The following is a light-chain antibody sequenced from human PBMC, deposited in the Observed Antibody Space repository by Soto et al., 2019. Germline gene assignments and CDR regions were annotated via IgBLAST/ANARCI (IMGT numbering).Light chain of an antibody. Sequence: DIQMTQSPSSVSASVGDRVTITCRASQGISSWLARYQQKPGKAPKLLIYGASSLQSGVPSRFSGSGSGTDFTLTISSLQPEDFATYYCQQANSFPWTVGQGTKVEIK. CDR3: QQANSFPWT. V-gene: IGKV1-12*01. J-gene: IGKJ1*01. CDR2: GAS. CDR1: QGISSW.